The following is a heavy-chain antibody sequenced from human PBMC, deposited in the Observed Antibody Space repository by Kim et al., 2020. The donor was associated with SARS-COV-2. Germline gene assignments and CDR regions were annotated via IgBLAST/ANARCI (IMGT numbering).Heavy chain of an antibody. CDR3: ARDTGVYDYVWGSYRYSGMGV. V-gene: IGHV1-2*04. CDR2: INPNSGGT. D-gene: IGHD3-16*02. J-gene: IGHJ6*02. CDR1: GYTFTGYY. Sequence: ASVKVSCKASGYTFTGYYMHWVRQAPGQGLEWMGWINPNSGGTNYAQKFQGWVTMTRDTSISTAYMELSRLRSDDTAVYYCARDTGVYDYVWGSYRYSGMGVWGQGTTVTVSS.